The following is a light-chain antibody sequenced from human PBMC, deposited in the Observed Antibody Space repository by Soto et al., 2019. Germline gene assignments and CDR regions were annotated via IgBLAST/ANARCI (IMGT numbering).Light chain of an antibody. V-gene: IGKV3-20*01. CDR2: GAS. CDR1: QSVSSSY. CDR3: QQFATSPLT. J-gene: IGKJ4*01. Sequence: EIVLTQSPATLSVSPGERATLSCRASQSVSSSYLAWYQQKPGQAPRLPIYGASSRATGIPDRFSGSGSGTDFTLTISRLEPEDFAVYYCQQFATSPLTFGGGTKVDI.